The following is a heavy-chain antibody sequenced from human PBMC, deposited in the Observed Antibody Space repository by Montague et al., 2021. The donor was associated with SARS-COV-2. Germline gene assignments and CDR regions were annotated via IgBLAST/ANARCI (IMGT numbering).Heavy chain of an antibody. V-gene: IGHV4-39*01. D-gene: IGHD3-9*01. CDR1: GGSISSSSYY. Sequence: SETLSLTCTVAGGSISSSSYYRGWIRQPPGKGLEWIGSIYYSGSTXYNPSLKSRVTISVDTSKNQFSLKLSSVTAADTAVYYCARAFTDWLRYYGMDVWGQGTTVTVSS. J-gene: IGHJ6*02. CDR3: ARAFTDWLRYYGMDV. CDR2: IYYSGST.